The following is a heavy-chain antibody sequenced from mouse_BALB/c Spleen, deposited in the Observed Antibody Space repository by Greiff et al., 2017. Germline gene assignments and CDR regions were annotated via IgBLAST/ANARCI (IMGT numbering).Heavy chain of an antibody. CDR3: ARGLGDFDY. D-gene: IGHD3-1*01. CDR1: GYTFTDYN. J-gene: IGHJ2*01. CDR2: IYPYNGGT. Sequence: EVQLQQSGPELVKPGASVKISCKASGYTFTDYNMHWVKQSHGKSLEWIGYIYPYNGGTGYNQKFKSKATLTVDNSSSTAYMELRSLTSEDSAVYYCARGLGDFDYWGQGTTLTVSS. V-gene: IGHV1S29*02.